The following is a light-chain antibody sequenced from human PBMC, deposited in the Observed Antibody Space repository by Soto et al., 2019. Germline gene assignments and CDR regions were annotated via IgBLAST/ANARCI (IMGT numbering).Light chain of an antibody. CDR3: QSYDSSLSGSEV. V-gene: IGLV1-40*01. Sequence: LTQPPSVSGAPGQRVTISCTGSSSNIGAGYDVHWYQQLPGTAPKLLIYGNGNRPSGVPDRFSGSKSGTSASLAITGLQAEDEADYYCQSYDSSLSGSEVFGTGTKLTVL. CDR1: SSNIGAGYD. J-gene: IGLJ1*01. CDR2: GNG.